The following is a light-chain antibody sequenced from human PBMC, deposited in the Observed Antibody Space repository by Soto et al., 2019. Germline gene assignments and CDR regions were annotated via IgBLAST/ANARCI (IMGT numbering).Light chain of an antibody. J-gene: IGLJ1*01. CDR2: EVS. CDR3: SSYTSSRAYV. CDR1: SSDVGGYNY. V-gene: IGLV2-14*01. Sequence: QSALTQPASVSGSPEQSITISCTGTSSDVGGYNYVSWYQQHPGKAPKLMIYEVSNRPSGVSNRFSGSKSGNTASLTISGLQAEDEADYYCSSYTSSRAYVFGIGTKVTVL.